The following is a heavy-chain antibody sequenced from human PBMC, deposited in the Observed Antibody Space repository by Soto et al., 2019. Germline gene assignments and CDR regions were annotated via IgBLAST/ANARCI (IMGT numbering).Heavy chain of an antibody. V-gene: IGHV3-23*01. CDR1: GFTFSSYA. D-gene: IGHD2-15*01. CDR3: AKDYCSGGSCYIFDY. CDR2: ISGSGGST. Sequence: GVLRLSCAASGFTFSSYAMSWVRQAPGKGLEWVSAISGSGGSTYYADSVKGRFTISRDNSKNTLYLQMNSLRAEDTAVYYCAKDYCSGGSCYIFDYWGQGTLVTVSS. J-gene: IGHJ4*02.